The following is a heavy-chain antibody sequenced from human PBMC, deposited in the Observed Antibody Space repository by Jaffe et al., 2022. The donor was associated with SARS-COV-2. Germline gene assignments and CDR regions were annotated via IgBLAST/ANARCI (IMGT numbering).Heavy chain of an antibody. CDR3: ARDISPYDYGMDV. CDR1: GFTFSSYS. CDR2: ISSSSSYI. V-gene: IGHV3-21*01. Sequence: EVQLVESGGGLVKPGGSLRLSCAASGFTFSSYSMNWVRQAPGKGLEWVSSISSSSSYIYYADSVKGRFTISRDNAKNSLYLQMNSLRAEDTAVYYCARDISPYDYGMDVWGQGTTVTVSS. J-gene: IGHJ6*02.